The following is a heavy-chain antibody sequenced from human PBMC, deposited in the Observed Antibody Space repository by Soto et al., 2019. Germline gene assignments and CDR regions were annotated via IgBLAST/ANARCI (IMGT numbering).Heavy chain of an antibody. CDR2: ISSSGDRT. CDR3: ARLPSPNYFDSSGFDY. V-gene: IGHV3-23*01. Sequence: EVQLLESGGGLVPPGGSLRLSCVASGFSFSNHAMNWVRQAPGKGLEWVSAISSSGDRTYYADSVNGRFTISRDNSKNTLYLQMNSLRADDTAVYYCARLPSPNYFDSSGFDYWGQGTLVSVSS. D-gene: IGHD3-22*01. CDR1: GFSFSNHA. J-gene: IGHJ4*02.